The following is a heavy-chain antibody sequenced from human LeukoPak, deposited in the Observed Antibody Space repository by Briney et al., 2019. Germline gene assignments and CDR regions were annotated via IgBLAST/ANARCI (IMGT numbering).Heavy chain of an antibody. CDR1: GYTFTSYD. V-gene: IGHV1-8*01. CDR2: MNPNSGDT. J-gene: IGHJ4*02. D-gene: IGHD3-3*01. CDR3: ARSGFGGNVNFDY. Sequence: ASVKVSCKASGYTFTSYDINWVRQAAGQGLEWMGWMNPNSGDTGYAQRFQGRVTMTRDTSISTAYVEVSSPTSEDTAVYYCARSGFGGNVNFDYWGQGTLVTVSS.